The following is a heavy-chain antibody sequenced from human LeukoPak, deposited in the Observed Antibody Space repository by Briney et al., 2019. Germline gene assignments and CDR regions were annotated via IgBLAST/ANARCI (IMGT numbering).Heavy chain of an antibody. Sequence: SETLSLTCAVYGGSFSGYYWSWIRQPPGKGLEWIGEINHSGSTNYNPSLKSRVTISVDTSKNQFSLKLSSVTAADTAVYYCARSAAARRYYYYGMDVWGQGTTVTVSS. V-gene: IGHV4-34*01. CDR1: GGSFSGYY. CDR2: INHSGST. D-gene: IGHD6-6*01. J-gene: IGHJ6*02. CDR3: ARSAAARRYYYYGMDV.